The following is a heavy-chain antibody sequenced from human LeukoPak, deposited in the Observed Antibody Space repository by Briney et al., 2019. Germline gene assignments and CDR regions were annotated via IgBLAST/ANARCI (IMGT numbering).Heavy chain of an antibody. V-gene: IGHV1-69*01. CDR3: ARDNSVEDTAWWFDP. Sequence: ASVKVSCKASGGTFSSYAISWVRQAPGQGLEWMGGIIPIFGTANYAQKFQGRVTITADESTSTAYMELSSLGSEDTAVYYCARDNSVEDTAWWFDPWGQGTLVTVSS. CDR2: IIPIFGTA. CDR1: GGTFSSYA. J-gene: IGHJ5*02. D-gene: IGHD4-23*01.